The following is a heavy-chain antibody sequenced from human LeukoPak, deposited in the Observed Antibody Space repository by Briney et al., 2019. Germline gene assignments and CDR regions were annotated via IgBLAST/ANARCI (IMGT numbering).Heavy chain of an antibody. J-gene: IGHJ4*02. D-gene: IGHD3-10*01. CDR1: SGSISTYF. CDR3: ARGSYYNWLDY. V-gene: IGHV4-4*07. CDR2: IYSSGST. Sequence: SETLPLTCTVSSGSISTYFWNWIRQPAGKEVEWIGRIYSSGSTNYNPSLKSRVTMSVDTSKNQFSLKLSSVTAADTAIYYCARGSYYNWLDYWGQGILVTVSS.